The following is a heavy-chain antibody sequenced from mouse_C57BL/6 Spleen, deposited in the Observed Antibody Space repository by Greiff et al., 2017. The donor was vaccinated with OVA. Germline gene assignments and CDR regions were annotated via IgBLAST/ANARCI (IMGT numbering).Heavy chain of an antibody. D-gene: IGHD1-1*01. CDR2: INPSSGYT. CDR1: GYTFTSYW. J-gene: IGHJ2*01. V-gene: IGHV1-7*01. Sequence: VQVVESGAELAKPGASVKLSCKASGYTFTSYWMHWVKQRPGQGLEWIGYINPSSGYTKYNQKFKDKATLTADKSSSTAYMQLSSLTYEDSAVYYCARSITTVVAFDYWGQGTTLTVSS. CDR3: ARSITTVVAFDY.